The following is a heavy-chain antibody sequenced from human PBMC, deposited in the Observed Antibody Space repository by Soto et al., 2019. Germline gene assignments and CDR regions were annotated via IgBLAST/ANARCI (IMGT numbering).Heavy chain of an antibody. CDR1: GFTFSDYS. J-gene: IGHJ6*02. V-gene: IGHV3-48*02. D-gene: IGHD1-1*01. Sequence: PGGSLRLSCAASGFTFSDYSLNWVRQAPGKGLEWVSYISFRSIRKLYADSVRGRFTISRDDAKNSVFLQIDSLRDEDTAVYYCTIDGAAANDMDAWCQETTLTIS. CDR3: TIDGAAANDMDA. CDR2: ISFRSIRK.